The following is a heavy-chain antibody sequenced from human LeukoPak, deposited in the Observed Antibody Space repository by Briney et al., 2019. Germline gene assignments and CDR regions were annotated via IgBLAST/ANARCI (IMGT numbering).Heavy chain of an antibody. Sequence: PGGSLRLSCAASGFTFSGSAMHWVRQASGKGLEWVGRIRSKANSYATAYAASVKGRFTISRDDSKNTAYLQMNSLKTEDTAVYYCTRHHYSSGFPTTNWGQGTLVTVSS. CDR1: GFTFSGSA. D-gene: IGHD3-10*01. V-gene: IGHV3-73*01. CDR3: TRHHYSSGFPTTN. CDR2: IRSKANSYAT. J-gene: IGHJ4*02.